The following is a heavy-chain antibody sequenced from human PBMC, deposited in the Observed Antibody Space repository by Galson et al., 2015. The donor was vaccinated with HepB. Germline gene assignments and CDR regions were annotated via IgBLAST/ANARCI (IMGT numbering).Heavy chain of an antibody. J-gene: IGHJ4*02. CDR3: ASGTHYGDYDLVSY. D-gene: IGHD4-17*01. CDR1: GGSFSGYY. V-gene: IGHV4-34*01. CDR2: INHSGST. Sequence: SETLSLTCAVYGGSFSGYYWSWIRQPPGKGLEWIGEINHSGSTNYNPSLKNRVTISVDTSKNQFSLKLSSVTAADTAVYYCASGTHYGDYDLVSYWGQGTLVTVSS.